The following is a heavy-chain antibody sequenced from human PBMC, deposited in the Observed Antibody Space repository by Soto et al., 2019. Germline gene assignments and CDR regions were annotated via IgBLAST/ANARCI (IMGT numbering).Heavy chain of an antibody. CDR1: GYSFTSYS. CDR3: AKAPFGGYSVWDDAFDI. V-gene: IGHV1-18*01. Sequence: ASGKVPSKASGYSFTSYSLSSLRNSPGPGLEWMGWISAYNGNTNYAQKLQGRVTMTTDTSTSTAYMELRSLRSDDTALYYCAKAPFGGYSVWDDAFDIGGQGTMV. D-gene: IGHD2-15*01. CDR2: ISAYNGNT. J-gene: IGHJ3*02.